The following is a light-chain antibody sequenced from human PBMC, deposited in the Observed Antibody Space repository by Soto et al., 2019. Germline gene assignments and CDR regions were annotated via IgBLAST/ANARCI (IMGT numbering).Light chain of an antibody. CDR3: MQALQTPPA. Sequence: EIVMTQSPLSLPVTPGEPASISCRSNQSLLHSNGYRYLDWYLQKPGQSPQLLIYLGSNRASGAPDRFSGSGSGTDFTLKISRVEAEDVELYYRMQALQTPPAFGQGTRLEMK. J-gene: IGKJ5*01. CDR2: LGS. CDR1: QSLLHSNGYRY. V-gene: IGKV2-28*01.